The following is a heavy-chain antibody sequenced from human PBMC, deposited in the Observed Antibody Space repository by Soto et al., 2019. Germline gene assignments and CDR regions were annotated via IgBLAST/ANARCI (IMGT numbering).Heavy chain of an antibody. D-gene: IGHD6-6*01. CDR3: AGDGYSSSSYYYGMDV. Sequence: QVQLVQSGAEVKKPGASVKVSCKASGYTFTGYYMHWVRQAPGQGLEWMGWINPNSGGTNYAQKFQGWVTKTRDTSISTAHMELGRPSSDDTAGYYWAGDGYSSSSYYYGMDVWGQGTTVTVSS. CDR1: GYTFTGYY. J-gene: IGHJ6*02. CDR2: INPNSGGT. V-gene: IGHV1-2*04.